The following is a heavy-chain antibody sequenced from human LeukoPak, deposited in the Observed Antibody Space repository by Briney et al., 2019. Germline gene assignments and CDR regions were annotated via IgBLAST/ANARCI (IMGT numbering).Heavy chain of an antibody. D-gene: IGHD6-19*01. CDR2: IYYSGST. CDR3: ARVYSSGWYRNRVDAFDI. CDR1: GGSISSSSYY. V-gene: IGHV4-39*07. J-gene: IGHJ3*02. Sequence: SETLSLTCAVSGGSISSSSYYWGWIRQPPGKGLEWIGSIYYSGSTYYNPSLKSRVTISVDTSKNQFSLKLSSVTAADTAVYYCARVYSSGWYRNRVDAFDIWGQGTMVTVSS.